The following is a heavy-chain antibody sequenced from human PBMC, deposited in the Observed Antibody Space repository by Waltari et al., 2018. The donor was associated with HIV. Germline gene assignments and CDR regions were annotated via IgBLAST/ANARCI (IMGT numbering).Heavy chain of an antibody. CDR2: FDPEDGET. Sequence: QVQLVQSGAEVTKPAASVKDSCKVSGYTLTELSIHWVRQATGKGLEWMGGFDPEDGETIYAQKFQGRVTMTEDTSTDTAYMELSSLRSEDTAVYYCATGPSPNNYYDSSGYHYWGQGTLVTVSS. CDR3: ATGPSPNNYYDSSGYHY. J-gene: IGHJ4*02. CDR1: GYTLTELS. V-gene: IGHV1-24*01. D-gene: IGHD3-22*01.